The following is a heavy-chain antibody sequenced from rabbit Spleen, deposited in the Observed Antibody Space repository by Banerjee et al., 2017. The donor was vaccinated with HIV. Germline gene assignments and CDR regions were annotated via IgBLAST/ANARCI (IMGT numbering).Heavy chain of an antibody. V-gene: IGHV1S43*01. CDR1: GIDFSKYYY. CDR2: IDPLFGSA. Sequence: QQQLEESGGGLVKPGGTLTLTCKVSGIDFSKYYYMSWVRQAPGKGLEWIGYIDPLFGSAYYASWVNGRFSISRENTQNTVSLQLNSLTAADTATYFCARGGGLWGQGTLVTVS. J-gene: IGHJ6*01. CDR3: ARGGGL.